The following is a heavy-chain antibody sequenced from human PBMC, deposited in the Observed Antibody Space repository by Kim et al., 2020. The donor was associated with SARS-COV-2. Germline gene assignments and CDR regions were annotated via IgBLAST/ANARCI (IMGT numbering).Heavy chain of an antibody. CDR3: ARRNYALDY. J-gene: IGHJ4*02. V-gene: IGHV3-74*01. Sequence: STTYADSVKGRFTLSRDNAKNTLYLQMNSLRDEDTAVYYCARRNYALDYWGQGTLVTVSS. CDR2: ST. D-gene: IGHD3-16*01.